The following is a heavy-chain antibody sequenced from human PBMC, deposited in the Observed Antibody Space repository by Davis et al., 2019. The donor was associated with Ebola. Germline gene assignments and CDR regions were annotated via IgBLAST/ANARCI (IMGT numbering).Heavy chain of an antibody. J-gene: IGHJ4*02. CDR1: GFTFSSYW. CDR3: ARGPSTGNSFTY. D-gene: IGHD4-23*01. V-gene: IGHV3-7*01. CDR2: IKQDGSEK. Sequence: GGSLRLSCAASGFTFSSYWTSWVRQAPGKGLEWVANIKQDGSEKYYVDSVKGRFTISRDNDKNSLSLQMNGLRAEVTAVYYCARGPSTGNSFTYWGQGTLVTVSS.